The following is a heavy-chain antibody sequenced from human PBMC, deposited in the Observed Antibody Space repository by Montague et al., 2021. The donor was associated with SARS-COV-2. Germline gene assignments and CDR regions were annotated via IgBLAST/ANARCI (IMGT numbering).Heavy chain of an antibody. D-gene: IGHD3-9*01. J-gene: IGHJ4*02. CDR3: AHLIRYYDIFTGIPFDD. CDR1: GFSLSTPNVG. V-gene: IGHV2-5*01. CDR2: IYSNGDK. Sequence: TLSLTCTFSGFSLSTPNVGVSWLRQPPGKALELLAVIYSNGDKRYSPSLQRRLNITKDTSRNQVVLSLTNVDPLDTATYYCAHLIRYYDIFTGIPFDDWGQGTQVTVSS.